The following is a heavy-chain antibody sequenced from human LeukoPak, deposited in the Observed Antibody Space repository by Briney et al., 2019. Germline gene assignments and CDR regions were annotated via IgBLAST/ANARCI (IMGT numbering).Heavy chain of an antibody. CDR1: GFTFSSYW. CDR2: IKEDGSEM. V-gene: IGHV3-7*01. Sequence: GGSLRLSCAASGFTFSSYWMSWVRQAPGKGLEWVASIKEDGSEMYYVASVRGRFTISRDNAEHSLYLQMDSLRAEDTAVYYCAREARGDDYGYWGQGTLVTVSS. J-gene: IGHJ4*02. CDR3: AREARGDDYGY. D-gene: IGHD4/OR15-4a*01.